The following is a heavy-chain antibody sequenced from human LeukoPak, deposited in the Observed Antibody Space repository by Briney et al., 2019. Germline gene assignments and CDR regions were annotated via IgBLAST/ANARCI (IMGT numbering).Heavy chain of an antibody. D-gene: IGHD1-26*01. CDR1: GGSISSGSYY. Sequence: PSETLSLTCTVSGGSISSGSYYWSWIRQPAGKGLEWIGRIYTSGSTNYNPSLKSRVTISVDTSKNQFSLKLSSVTAADTAVYYCARAGSGSPVWGQGTLVTVSS. J-gene: IGHJ4*02. V-gene: IGHV4-61*02. CDR3: ARAGSGSPV. CDR2: IYTSGST.